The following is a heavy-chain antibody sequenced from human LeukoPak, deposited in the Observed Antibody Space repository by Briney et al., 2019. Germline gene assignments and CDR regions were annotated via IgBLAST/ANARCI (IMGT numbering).Heavy chain of an antibody. J-gene: IGHJ4*02. CDR2: ISAYNGNT. D-gene: IGHD6-13*01. CDR3: ATDRIAATANDY. CDR1: GYTFTSYG. V-gene: IGHV1-18*01. Sequence: VASVKVSCKASGYTFTSYGISWVRQAPGQGLEWMGWISAYNGNTNYAQKLQGRVTMTTDTSTSTAYMELRSLRSDGTAVYYCATDRIAATANDYWGQGTLVTVSS.